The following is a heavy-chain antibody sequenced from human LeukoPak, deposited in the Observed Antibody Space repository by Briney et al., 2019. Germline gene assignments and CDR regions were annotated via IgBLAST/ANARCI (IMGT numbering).Heavy chain of an antibody. CDR1: GFTFSSYG. CDR3: AKDEGGPYSSSWNFDY. V-gene: IGHV3-30*02. J-gene: IGHJ4*02. CDR2: IRYDGSNK. Sequence: TGGSQRLSCAASGFTFSSYGMHWVRQAPGKRLEWVAFIRYDGSNKYYADSVKGRFTISRDNSKNTLYLQMNSLRAEDTAVYYCAKDEGGPYSSSWNFDYWGQGTLVTVSS. D-gene: IGHD6-13*01.